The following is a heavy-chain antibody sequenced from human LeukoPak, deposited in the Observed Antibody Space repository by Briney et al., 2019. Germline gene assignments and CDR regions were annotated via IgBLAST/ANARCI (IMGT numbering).Heavy chain of an antibody. V-gene: IGHV1-2*02. D-gene: IGHD3-22*01. J-gene: IGHJ4*02. Sequence: ASVKVSCKASGYTFTGYYMHWVRQAPGQGLEWMGWINPNSGGTNYAQKFQGRVTMTRDTSISTAYMELSRLRSDDTAVYYCHTYYYDSSGYYFDYWGQGTQVTVSS. CDR1: GYTFTGYY. CDR2: INPNSGGT. CDR3: HTYYYDSSGYYFDY.